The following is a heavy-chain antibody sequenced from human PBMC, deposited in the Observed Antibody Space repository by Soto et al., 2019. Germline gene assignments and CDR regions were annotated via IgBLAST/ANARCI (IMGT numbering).Heavy chain of an antibody. D-gene: IGHD3-10*01. Sequence: SVKVSCKASVYTFTSYAISWVRQAPGQGLEWMGGIIPIFGTANYAQKFQGRVTITADESTSTAYMELSSLRSEDTAVYYCARERSQWFGELASYYFDYWGQGTLVTVSS. CDR3: ARERSQWFGELASYYFDY. CDR2: IIPIFGTA. J-gene: IGHJ4*02. CDR1: VYTFTSYA. V-gene: IGHV1-69*13.